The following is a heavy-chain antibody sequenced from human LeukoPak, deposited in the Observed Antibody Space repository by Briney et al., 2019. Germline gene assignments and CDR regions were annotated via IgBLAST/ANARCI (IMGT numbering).Heavy chain of an antibody. D-gene: IGHD2-2*01. CDR1: GFTFSSYG. CDR3: AKWYCSSTSCYSGY. Sequence: GGSLRLSCAASGFTFSSYGMHWVRQAPGKGLEWVAFIRYDGSNKYYADSVKGRFTISRDNSKNTLYLQMNSLRAEDTAVYYCAKWYCSSTSCYSGYWGQGTLVTVSS. V-gene: IGHV3-30*02. J-gene: IGHJ4*02. CDR2: IRYDGSNK.